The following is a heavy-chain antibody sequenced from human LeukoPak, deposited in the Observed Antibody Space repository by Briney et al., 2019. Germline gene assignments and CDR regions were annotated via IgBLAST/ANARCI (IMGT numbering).Heavy chain of an antibody. CDR2: IYYSGST. Sequence: MSSETLSLTCTVSGGSISSSSYYWGWIRQPPGKGLEWIGSIYYSGSTYYNPSLKSRVTISVDTPKNQFSLKLSSVTAADTAVYYCARHYRTGTTVFYFDYWGQGTLVTVSS. CDR1: GGSISSSSYY. V-gene: IGHV4-39*01. D-gene: IGHD1-7*01. J-gene: IGHJ4*02. CDR3: ARHYRTGTTVFYFDY.